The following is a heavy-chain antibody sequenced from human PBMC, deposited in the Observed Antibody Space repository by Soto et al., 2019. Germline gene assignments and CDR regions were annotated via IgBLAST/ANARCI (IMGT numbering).Heavy chain of an antibody. CDR1: GDTLTRHH. D-gene: IGHD6-19*01. V-gene: IGHV1-46*01. CDR3: AVSVEAPAIPTFDN. CDR2: IDPNGGST. J-gene: IGHJ4*02. Sequence: AASVKVSCKASGDTLTRHHIHWMRQAPGQGLEWVGKIDPNGGSTIYAQKFQDRVIMTRDTSTRTVYMELGSLQSDDTAVYYCAVSVEAPAIPTFDNWGQGALVTVS.